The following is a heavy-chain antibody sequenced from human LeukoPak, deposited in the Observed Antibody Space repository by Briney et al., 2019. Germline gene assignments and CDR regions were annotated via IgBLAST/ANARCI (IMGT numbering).Heavy chain of an antibody. CDR2: ISSSGSTI. Sequence: GGSLRLSCAASGFTFSSYAMHWVRQAPGKGLEWVSYISSSGSTIYYADSVKGRFTISRDNAKNSLYLQMNSLRAEDTAVYYCASSSSGSPLWGQGTLVTVSS. CDR3: ASSSSGSPL. V-gene: IGHV3-48*04. J-gene: IGHJ4*02. CDR1: GFTFSSYA. D-gene: IGHD3-22*01.